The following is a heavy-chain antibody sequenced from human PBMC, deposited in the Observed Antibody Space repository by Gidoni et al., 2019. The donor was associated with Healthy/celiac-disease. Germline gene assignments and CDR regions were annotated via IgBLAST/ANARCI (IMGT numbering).Heavy chain of an antibody. D-gene: IGHD3-22*01. Sequence: EVQLVESGGGLVQPGGSLRLSCAASGFTLSSYWMSWVRQAPGKGLEWVANIKQDGSEKYYVDSVKGRFTISRDNAKNSLYLQMNSLRAEDTAVYYCARDRTYYYDSSGYFDWGQGTLVTVSS. V-gene: IGHV3-7*04. CDR3: ARDRTYYYDSSGYFD. CDR2: IKQDGSEK. J-gene: IGHJ4*02. CDR1: GFTLSSYW.